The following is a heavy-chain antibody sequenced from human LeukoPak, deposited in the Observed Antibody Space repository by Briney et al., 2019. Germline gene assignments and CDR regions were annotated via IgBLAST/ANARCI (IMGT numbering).Heavy chain of an antibody. CDR2: VYYGGRGGRT. Sequence: SETLSLTCTVSGGSISGSSYYWGWIRQPPGKGLEWIGYVYYGGRGGRTHYNPSLKSRATISLDASKNQFSLKLLSVTAADTAIYYCARGPRYDFWIAYYDWGQGTLVTASS. V-gene: IGHV4-61*05. CDR1: GGSISGSSYY. CDR3: ARGPRYDFWIAYYD. D-gene: IGHD3-3*01. J-gene: IGHJ4*02.